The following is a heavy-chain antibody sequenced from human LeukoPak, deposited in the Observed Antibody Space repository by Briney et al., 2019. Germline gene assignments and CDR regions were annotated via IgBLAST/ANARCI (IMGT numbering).Heavy chain of an antibody. CDR2: IYYSGST. J-gene: IGHJ6*03. V-gene: IGHV4-59*01. D-gene: IGHD3-10*01. CDR3: ARLGVVGGSNSYYYYMDV. CDR1: GGSISSYY. Sequence: SETLSLTCTVSGGSISSYYWSWIRQPPGKGLEWIGYIYYSGSTNYNPSLKSRVTISVDTSKNQFSLKLSSVTAADTAVHYCARLGVVGGSNSYYYYMDVWGKGTTVTVSS.